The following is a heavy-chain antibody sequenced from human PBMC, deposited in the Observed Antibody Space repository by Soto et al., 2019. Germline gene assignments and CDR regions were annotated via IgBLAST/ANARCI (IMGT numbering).Heavy chain of an antibody. CDR3: AKDFRPGLIVPTKSGFDP. CDR1: GFPFSTYA. Sequence: EVQLLESGGGLVQRGGSLRLSCEASGFPFSTYAMTWVRQVPGKGLEWVSTTSNGGNTEFAESVRGRFTVFRDKSKNTIYLQMSSLRAEDSAIYFCAKDFRPGLIVPTKSGFDPWGQGTPVTVSS. V-gene: IGHV3-23*01. J-gene: IGHJ5*02. D-gene: IGHD2-15*01. CDR2: TSNGGNT.